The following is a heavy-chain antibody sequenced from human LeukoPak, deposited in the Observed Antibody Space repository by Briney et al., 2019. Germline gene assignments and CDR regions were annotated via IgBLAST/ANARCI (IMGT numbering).Heavy chain of an antibody. D-gene: IGHD3-10*01. CDR3: AKYAANYYGSGSYYRSLDY. Sequence: GGSLRLSCAASGFTFSIYAMSCVPHAPRKGLEWVSAISGSGGRTYYADSVKGRFTISRDNSKNTLYLQMNSRRAEDTAVYYCAKYAANYYGSGSYYRSLDYWGQGTLVTVSS. CDR1: GFTFSIYA. CDR2: ISGSGGRT. V-gene: IGHV3-23*01. J-gene: IGHJ4*02.